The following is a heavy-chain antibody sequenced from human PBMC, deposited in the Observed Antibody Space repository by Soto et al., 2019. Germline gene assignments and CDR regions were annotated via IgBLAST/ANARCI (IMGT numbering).Heavy chain of an antibody. CDR1: GFTFSKYG. V-gene: IGHV3-30*03. Sequence: QVQLVESGGGVVQPGTSLRLSCAASGFTFSKYGMHWVRQAPGRGLEGVALITYDGSNQYYADSVKGRFTSSRDNSKNTLYLQMNSLRPEDTAVYFCTRKNCIDVSGCGMDVWGRGTTVSVSS. CDR2: ITYDGSNQ. J-gene: IGHJ6*02. D-gene: IGHD1-26*01. CDR3: TRKNCIDVSGCGMDV.